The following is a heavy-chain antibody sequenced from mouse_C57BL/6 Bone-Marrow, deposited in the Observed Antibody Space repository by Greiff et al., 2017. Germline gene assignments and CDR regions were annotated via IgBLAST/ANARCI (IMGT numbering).Heavy chain of an antibody. J-gene: IGHJ4*01. Sequence: QVQLQQSGAELARPGASVKLSCKASGYTFTSYGISWVKQRTGQGLEWIGEIYPRSGNTYYNEKFKGKATLTADKSSSTAYMELRSLTSEDSAVYFCARATVVPYYYARDYWGQGTSVTVSS. CDR3: ARATVVPYYYARDY. V-gene: IGHV1-81*01. CDR1: GYTFTSYG. CDR2: IYPRSGNT. D-gene: IGHD1-1*01.